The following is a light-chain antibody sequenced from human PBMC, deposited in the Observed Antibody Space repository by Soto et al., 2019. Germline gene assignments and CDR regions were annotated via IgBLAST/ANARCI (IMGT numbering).Light chain of an antibody. CDR2: AAS. CDR1: QCIRSY. V-gene: IGKV1-39*01. J-gene: IGKJ4*01. Sequence: DIPLTQSPSSLSASVGDRVTITCRASQCIRSYLNWYQQKPGKAPKLLIYAASSLQTGVSSRFSGSGSGTDFTLTISNLQPEDFATYYCQQTSSTPTFGGGTKVEIK. CDR3: QQTSSTPT.